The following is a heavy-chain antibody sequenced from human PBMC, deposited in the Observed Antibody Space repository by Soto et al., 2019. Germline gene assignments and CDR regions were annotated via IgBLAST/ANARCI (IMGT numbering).Heavy chain of an antibody. J-gene: IGHJ4*02. D-gene: IGHD2-2*01. Sequence: PGGSLRLSCAASGFTFSNYGMHWVRQAPGKGLDWVAVISFDGSNEYYAGSVKGRFTISRDNSKNTLYLQMNSLRAEDTAMYYCARQGPLLGYCESTSCHYDYWGQGTLVTVSS. V-gene: IGHV3-30*03. CDR1: GFTFSNYG. CDR3: ARQGPLLGYCESTSCHYDY. CDR2: ISFDGSNE.